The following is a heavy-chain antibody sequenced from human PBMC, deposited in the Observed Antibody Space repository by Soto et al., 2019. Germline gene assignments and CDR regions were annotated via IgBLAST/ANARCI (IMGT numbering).Heavy chain of an antibody. D-gene: IGHD4-17*01. Sequence: EVQLVESGGVVVQPGGSLRLSCAASGFTFDDYTMHWVRQAPGKGLEWVSLISWDGGSTYYADSVKGRFTISRDNSKNSLYMQMNGLRTEDTALYYCAKDMFYGDYAGRTRPPLDFDDWGQGTLVTVSS. CDR3: AKDMFYGDYAGRTRPPLDFDD. V-gene: IGHV3-43*01. J-gene: IGHJ4*02. CDR2: ISWDGGST. CDR1: GFTFDDYT.